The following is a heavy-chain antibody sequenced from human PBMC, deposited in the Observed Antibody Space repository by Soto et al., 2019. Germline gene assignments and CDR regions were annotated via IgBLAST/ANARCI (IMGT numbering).Heavy chain of an antibody. V-gene: IGHV5-10-1*01. Sequence: PGESLKVSCHGSGYTFFSYWNVWVRQVPGKGLEWVGRIDPGDSSATYSPTFQGHVTISADRSTRSAYLQWRSLRASDPAIYFCARRYCSRADCYSDSWGQGSLVTVSS. CDR3: ARRYCSRADCYSDS. CDR1: GYTFFSYW. CDR2: IDPGDSSA. D-gene: IGHD2-2*01. J-gene: IGHJ4*02.